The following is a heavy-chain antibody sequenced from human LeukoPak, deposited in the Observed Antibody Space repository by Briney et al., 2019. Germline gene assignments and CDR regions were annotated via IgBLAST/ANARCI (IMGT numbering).Heavy chain of an antibody. CDR3: AREQIEGLDP. Sequence: PGRSLRLSCVASGFNFSSYTMHWVRQTPGKGLEWVTIIAYDGTNKYYADSVEGRFTISRDNSKNTLYLQMNSLRPEDTAVYYCAREQIEGLDPWGQGTLVTVSS. CDR1: GFNFSSYT. CDR2: IAYDGTNK. V-gene: IGHV3-30-3*01. J-gene: IGHJ5*02.